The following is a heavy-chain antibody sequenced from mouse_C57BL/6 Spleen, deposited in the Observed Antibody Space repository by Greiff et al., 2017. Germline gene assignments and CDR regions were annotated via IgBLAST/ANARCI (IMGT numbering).Heavy chain of an antibody. J-gene: IGHJ2*01. Sequence: EVQLQQSGPELVKPGASVKMSCKASGYTFTDYNMHWVKQSHGKSLEWIGYINPNNGGTSYNQKFKGKATLTVNKSSSTAYMELRSLTSEDSAVYYCAREGTTVVSYYFDYWGQGTTLTVSS. D-gene: IGHD1-1*01. CDR2: INPNNGGT. V-gene: IGHV1-22*01. CDR1: GYTFTDYN. CDR3: AREGTTVVSYYFDY.